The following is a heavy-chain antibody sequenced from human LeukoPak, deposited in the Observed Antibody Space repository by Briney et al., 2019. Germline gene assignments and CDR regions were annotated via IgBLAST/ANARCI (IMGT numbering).Heavy chain of an antibody. V-gene: IGHV3-23*01. J-gene: IGHJ4*02. CDR3: ADYRKPQGLDY. Sequence: GGSLRLSCAVSGFSFGTYAASWVRQAPGKGLEWVSAIRADGDDTYYADSVKGRFTISRDNSKNTLYLQMDSLRAEDTAVYYCADYRKPQGLDYWGQGALVTVSS. CDR2: IRADGDDT. CDR1: GFSFGTYA. D-gene: IGHD1-14*01.